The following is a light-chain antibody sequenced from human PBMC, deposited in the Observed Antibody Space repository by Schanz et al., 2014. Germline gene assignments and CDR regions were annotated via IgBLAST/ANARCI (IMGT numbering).Light chain of an antibody. CDR3: SSYAGSNFVV. J-gene: IGLJ2*01. Sequence: QSALTQPPSASGSPGQSVTISCTGTSSDVGIYKYVSWYQQHPGKPPKLKIYEATKRPSGVPDRFSGSKSGNTASLTVSGLQAEDEADYYCSSYAGSNFVVFGGGTKVTVL. V-gene: IGLV2-8*01. CDR2: EAT. CDR1: SSDVGIYKY.